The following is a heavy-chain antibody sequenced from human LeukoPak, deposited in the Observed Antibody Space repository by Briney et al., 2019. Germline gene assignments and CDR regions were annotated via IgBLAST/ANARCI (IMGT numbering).Heavy chain of an antibody. CDR2: INPNSGGT. J-gene: IGHJ4*02. V-gene: IGHV1-2*02. Sequence: ASVKVSCKASGYTFTGYYMHWVRQAPGQGLEWMGWINPNSGGTNYAQKFQGRDTMTRDTSISTAYMELSRLRSDDTAVYYCARIRYYYDSSDPLDYWGQGTLVTVSS. D-gene: IGHD3-22*01. CDR1: GYTFTGYY. CDR3: ARIRYYYDSSDPLDY.